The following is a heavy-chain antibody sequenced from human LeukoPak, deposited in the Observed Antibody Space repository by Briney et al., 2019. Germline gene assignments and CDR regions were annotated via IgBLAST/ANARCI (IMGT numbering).Heavy chain of an antibody. Sequence: PGRSLRLSCAASGFTVSVNYMSWVRQAPGKGLEWVSAISGSGGSTYYADSVKGRFTISRDNSKNTLYLQMNSLRAEDTAVYYCAKCEWVVPAVEVPYYYYMDVWGKGTTVTVSS. CDR3: AKCEWVVPAVEVPYYYYMDV. CDR2: ISGSGGST. J-gene: IGHJ6*03. V-gene: IGHV3-23*01. D-gene: IGHD2-2*01. CDR1: GFTVSVNY.